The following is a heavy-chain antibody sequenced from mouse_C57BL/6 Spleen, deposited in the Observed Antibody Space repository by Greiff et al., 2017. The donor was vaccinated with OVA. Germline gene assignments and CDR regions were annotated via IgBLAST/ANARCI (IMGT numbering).Heavy chain of an antibody. Sequence: DVQLQESGGGLVQPKGSLKLSCAASGFSFNTYAMNWVRQAPGQGLEWVARLRSKSNNYATYYADSVKDRFTISRDDSESMLYLQMNNLKTEDTAMYYCVRHGSDYWGQGTTLTVSS. CDR2: LRSKSNNYAT. J-gene: IGHJ2*01. CDR3: VRHGSDY. CDR1: GFSFNTYA. V-gene: IGHV10-1*01.